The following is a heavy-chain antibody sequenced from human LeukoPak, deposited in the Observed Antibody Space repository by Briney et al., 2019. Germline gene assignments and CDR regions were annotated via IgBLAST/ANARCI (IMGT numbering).Heavy chain of an antibody. CDR1: GFIFDDYA. CDR2: ISWNSGSI. J-gene: IGHJ4*02. CDR3: AKGYRKGRWLPLDY. V-gene: IGHV3-9*01. Sequence: GGSLRLSCAASGFIFDDYAMHWVRHAPGKGLEWVSGISWNSGSIGYADSVKGRFTISRDNAKNSLYLQMNSLRAEDTALYYCAKGYRKGRWLPLDYWGQGTLVTVSS. D-gene: IGHD5-24*01.